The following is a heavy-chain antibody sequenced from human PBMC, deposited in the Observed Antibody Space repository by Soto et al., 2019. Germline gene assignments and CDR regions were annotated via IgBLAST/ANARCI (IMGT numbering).Heavy chain of an antibody. Sequence: QVQLQESGPGLVKPSQTLSLTCTVSGGSISSGDYYWSWIRQPPGNGLEWMGYIYYSGSTYYNPSLKSRVXXXVXXSKNQFSMKLCSLAAADTAVYYCASLKLGYSTFDPWGQGTLVTVSS. J-gene: IGHJ5*02. CDR3: ASLKLGYSTFDP. V-gene: IGHV4-30-4*01. D-gene: IGHD5-18*01. CDR2: IYYSGST. CDR1: GGSISSGDYY.